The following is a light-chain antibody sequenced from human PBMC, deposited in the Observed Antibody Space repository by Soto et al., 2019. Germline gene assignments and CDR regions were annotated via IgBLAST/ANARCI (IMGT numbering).Light chain of an antibody. CDR3: QKYGSSLLLT. CDR2: GAS. J-gene: IGKJ4*01. V-gene: IGKV3-20*01. Sequence: EIVLTQSPGTLSLSPGERATLSCRASQSVSSSYLAWYQQKPGQAPRLLIYGASSRATGIPDRFSGSGSGTDFTLTISRLEPEDFAVYYCQKYGSSLLLTFGGGTRVDIK. CDR1: QSVSSSY.